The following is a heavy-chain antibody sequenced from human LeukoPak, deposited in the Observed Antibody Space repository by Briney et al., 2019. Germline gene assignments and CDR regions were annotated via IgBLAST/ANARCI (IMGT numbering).Heavy chain of an antibody. CDR3: ARARAGSVDY. D-gene: IGHD3-10*01. Sequence: GGSPRLSCAASGFTFSNYAMHWVRQAPGKGLEWVAVISYDGIHKYYADSIKGRFNISRDNSDHTLFLLVDSLRPDDTAVYYCARARAGSVDYWGQGTLVTVSS. V-gene: IGHV3-30*04. J-gene: IGHJ4*02. CDR2: ISYDGIHK. CDR1: GFTFSNYA.